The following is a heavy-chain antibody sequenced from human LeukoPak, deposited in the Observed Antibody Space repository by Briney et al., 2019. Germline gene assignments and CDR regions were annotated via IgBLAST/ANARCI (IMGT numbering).Heavy chain of an antibody. Sequence: SETLSLTCAVSGYSISSSSYYWGWIRQPPGKGLEWIGSIYYGGSTYYNPSLKSRVTISVDTSKNQFSLKLSSVAAADTAVYYCARRGYGDYGDYWGQGTLVTVSS. D-gene: IGHD4-17*01. V-gene: IGHV4-39*01. CDR1: GYSISSSSYY. CDR3: ARRGYGDYGDY. J-gene: IGHJ4*02. CDR2: IYYGGST.